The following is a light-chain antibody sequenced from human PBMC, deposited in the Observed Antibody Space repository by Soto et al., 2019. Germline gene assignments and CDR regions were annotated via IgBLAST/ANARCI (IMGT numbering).Light chain of an antibody. CDR1: QSIGAW. V-gene: IGKV1-5*01. Sequence: IQMTQSPSTLSASVGDRVTITCRASQSIGAWLAWYQQKPGKAPNLLIYDASSLESGVPSRFSGSGSGTEFTLTINSLQPDDFGTFYGQHYSTYSLTFGPGTKVDIK. CDR3: QHYSTYSLT. CDR2: DAS. J-gene: IGKJ3*01.